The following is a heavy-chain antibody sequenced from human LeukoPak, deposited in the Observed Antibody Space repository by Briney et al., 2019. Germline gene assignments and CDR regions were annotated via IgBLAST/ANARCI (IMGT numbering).Heavy chain of an antibody. CDR2: IYTSGST. CDR1: GGSISSYY. V-gene: IGHV4-4*07. Sequence: SETLSLTCTVSGGSISSYYWSWLRQPAGKGLEWIGRIYTSGSTNYNPSLKSRVTMSVDTSKNQFSLKLSSVTAADTAVYYCARDGYYDFWSGYSSGYYFDYWGQGTLVTVSS. D-gene: IGHD3-3*01. CDR3: ARDGYYDFWSGYSSGYYFDY. J-gene: IGHJ4*02.